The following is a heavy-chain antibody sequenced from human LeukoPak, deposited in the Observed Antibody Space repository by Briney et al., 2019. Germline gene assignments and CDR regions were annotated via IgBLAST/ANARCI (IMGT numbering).Heavy chain of an antibody. J-gene: IGHJ4*02. CDR2: IYPGDSDT. D-gene: IGHD1-26*01. Sequence: GESLKISCKGSGYSFTSYWIGWVRQMPGKCLEWMGIIYPGDSDTRYSPSFQGQVTISADKSISTAYLQWSSLKASDTAMYYCARLGIVGATTPADFDYWGQGTLVTVSS. CDR3: ARLGIVGATTPADFDY. V-gene: IGHV5-51*01. CDR1: GYSFTSYW.